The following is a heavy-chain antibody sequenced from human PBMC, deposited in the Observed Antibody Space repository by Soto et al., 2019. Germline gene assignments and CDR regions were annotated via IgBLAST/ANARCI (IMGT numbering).Heavy chain of an antibody. D-gene: IGHD3-10*01. Sequence: QVQLQQWGAGLLKPSETLSLTCAVYGGSFSGYYWSWIRQPPGKGLEWIGEINHSGSTNYNPSLKSRVTISVDTSKNHFSLKLDSVTAADTAVYYCARVPSGITMVRGVLGYYGMDVWGQGTTVTVSS. CDR3: ARVPSGITMVRGVLGYYGMDV. J-gene: IGHJ6*02. CDR1: GGSFSGYY. CDR2: INHSGST. V-gene: IGHV4-34*01.